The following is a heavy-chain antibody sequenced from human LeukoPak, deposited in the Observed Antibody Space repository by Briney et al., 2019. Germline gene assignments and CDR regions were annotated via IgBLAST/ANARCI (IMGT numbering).Heavy chain of an antibody. D-gene: IGHD3-10*01. CDR1: GYTLTSSL. CDR2: INPSGGST. Sequence: ASVKVSWTASGYTLTSSLMPWVQKPPGQGLKWMGIINPSGGSTSSAQKFQGRVTMTRDTSTSTVYMELSSLRSEDTAVYYCARAWWFGELSPSDPWGQGTLVTVSS. J-gene: IGHJ5*02. V-gene: IGHV1-46*01. CDR3: ARAWWFGELSPSDP.